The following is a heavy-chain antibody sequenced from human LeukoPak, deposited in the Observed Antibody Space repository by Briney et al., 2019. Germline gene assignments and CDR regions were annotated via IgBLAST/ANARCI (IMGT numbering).Heavy chain of an antibody. CDR1: GFTFSSYG. V-gene: IGHV3-30*18. CDR3: AKDREGGMDV. CDR2: ISYDGSNK. D-gene: IGHD3-10*01. Sequence: GGSLRLSCAASGFTFSSYGMHWVRQAPGKGLEWVAVISYDGSNKYYADSVKGRFTISRDNSKNTLYLQMNSLRAEDTAVCYCAKDREGGMDVWGKGTTVTVSS. J-gene: IGHJ6*04.